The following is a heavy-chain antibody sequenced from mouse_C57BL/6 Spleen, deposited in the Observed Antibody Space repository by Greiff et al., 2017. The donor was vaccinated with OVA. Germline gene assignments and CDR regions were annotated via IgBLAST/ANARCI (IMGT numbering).Heavy chain of an antibody. V-gene: IGHV5-9-1*02. Sequence: DVMLVESGEGLVKPGGSLKLSCAASGFTFSSYAMSWVRQTPEKRLEWVAYISSGGDYIYYADTVKGRFTISRDNARNTLYLQMSSLKSEDTAMYYCTRDRGLRAWFAYWGQGTLVTVSA. D-gene: IGHD2-2*01. J-gene: IGHJ3*01. CDR3: TRDRGLRAWFAY. CDR2: ISSGGDYI. CDR1: GFTFSSYA.